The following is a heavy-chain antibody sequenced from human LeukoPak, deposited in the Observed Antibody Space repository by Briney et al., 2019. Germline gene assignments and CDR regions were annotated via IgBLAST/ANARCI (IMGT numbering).Heavy chain of an antibody. CDR1: GFTFSNYC. CDR3: TRRYSSGWLFDY. J-gene: IGHJ4*02. D-gene: IGHD6-19*01. CDR2: IRSKAYGGTT. Sequence: GGSLRLSCAASGFTFSNYCMNWVRQAPGKGLEWVGFIRSKAYGGTTEYAASVKGRFTISRDDSKSIAYLQMDSLKTEDTAVYYCTRRYSSGWLFDYWGQGTLVTVSS. V-gene: IGHV3-49*04.